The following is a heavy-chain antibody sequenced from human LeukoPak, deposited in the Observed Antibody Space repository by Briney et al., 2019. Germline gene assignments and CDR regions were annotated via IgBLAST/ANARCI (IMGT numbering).Heavy chain of an antibody. CDR2: IHHSGST. D-gene: IGHD1-14*01. Sequence: PSETLSLTCAVYGGSFSGYYWTWIRQPPGKGLEWIGEIHHSGSTNYNPSLKTRVTISLDTSKNQFPLKLSSVTAADTAVYCCARVTEGNLDYWGQGTLVTVSS. V-gene: IGHV4-34*01. CDR1: GGSFSGYY. CDR3: ARVTEGNLDY. J-gene: IGHJ4*02.